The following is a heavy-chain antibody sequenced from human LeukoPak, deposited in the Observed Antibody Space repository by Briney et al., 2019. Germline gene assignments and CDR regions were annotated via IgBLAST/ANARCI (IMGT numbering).Heavy chain of an antibody. V-gene: IGHV3-21*01. CDR2: ITASSTYI. Sequence: GGSLRLSCAASGFTFSSYSMNWVRQAPGKGLEGVSSITASSTYIYYADSVKGRFTISRDDAKHSMYLQMNSLRVEDTAVYYCMRGSNWFGPWGQGTLVTVSS. J-gene: IGHJ5*02. CDR1: GFTFSSYS. CDR3: MRGSNWFGP. D-gene: IGHD1-14*01.